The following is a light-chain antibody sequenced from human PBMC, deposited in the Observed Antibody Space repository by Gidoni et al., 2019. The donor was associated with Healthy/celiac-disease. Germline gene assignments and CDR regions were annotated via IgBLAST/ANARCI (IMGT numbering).Light chain of an antibody. V-gene: IGKV3-11*01. CDR3: QQRSILWA. J-gene: IGKJ1*01. CDR2: DAS. Sequence: EIVLTQSPATLSLSPGERATLSCRASQSVSSYLAWYQQKPGQAPRLLIYDASNRATGIPARFSGSGSGTDFTLTISSLEPEDFAVYYCQQRSILWAFGQXTKVEIK. CDR1: QSVSSY.